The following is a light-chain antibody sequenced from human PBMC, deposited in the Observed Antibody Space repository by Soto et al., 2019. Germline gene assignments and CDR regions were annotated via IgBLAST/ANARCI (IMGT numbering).Light chain of an antibody. J-gene: IGLJ1*01. V-gene: IGLV2-14*01. CDR2: EVS. CDR3: SSYTSSSTV. CDR1: SSDVGSYNY. Sequence: QSVLTQPASVSGSPGQSITISCTGTSSDVGSYNYVSWYQQHTGKAPKLMIYEVSTRPSGVSSRFSGFKSGNTASLSISGLQAEDEADYYCSSYTSSSTVFXTGTNVTVL.